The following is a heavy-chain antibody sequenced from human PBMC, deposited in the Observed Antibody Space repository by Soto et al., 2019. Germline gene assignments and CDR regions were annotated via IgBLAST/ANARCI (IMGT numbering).Heavy chain of an antibody. CDR3: AVVHFTAPGAGYYYGMDV. CDR1: GDSVSSNSAA. Sequence: SQTLSLTCAISGDSVSSNSAAWNWIRQSPSRGLEWLGRTYYRSKWYNDYAVSVNSRITIHPDTSKNQFSLQLNSVTPEDTAVYSCAVVHFTAPGAGYYYGMDVWGQGTTVTVSS. J-gene: IGHJ6*02. CDR2: TYYRSKWYN. V-gene: IGHV6-1*01. D-gene: IGHD6-13*01.